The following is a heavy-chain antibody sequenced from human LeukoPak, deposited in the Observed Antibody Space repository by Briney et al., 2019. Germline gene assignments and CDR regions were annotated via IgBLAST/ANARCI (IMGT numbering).Heavy chain of an antibody. CDR1: GFTFSSYW. CDR2: INSDGSST. J-gene: IGHJ4*02. D-gene: IGHD4-17*01. V-gene: IGHV3-74*01. CDR3: ARVATVTSDY. Sequence: GGSLRLSCAASGFTFSSYWMHWVRQAPGKGPVWVSRINSDGSSTSYADSVKGRFTISRDNAKNTLYLQMNSLRAEDTAVYYCARVATVTSDYWGQGTLVTVSS.